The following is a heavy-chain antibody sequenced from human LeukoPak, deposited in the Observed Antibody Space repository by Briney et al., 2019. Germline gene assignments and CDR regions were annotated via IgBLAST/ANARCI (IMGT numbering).Heavy chain of an antibody. J-gene: IGHJ4*02. CDR1: GDSVSSNSAT. V-gene: IGHV6-1*01. CDR2: TYYRSKWYN. D-gene: IGHD6-13*01. Sequence: SQTLSLTCAISGDSVSSNSATWTWIRQSPSRGLEWLGRTYYRSKWYNDYAVSVKSRITVNPDTSRNQFSLHLNSVTPEDMAVYYCARGSSSNSWYFDYWGQGTLVTVSS. CDR3: ARGSSSNSWYFDY.